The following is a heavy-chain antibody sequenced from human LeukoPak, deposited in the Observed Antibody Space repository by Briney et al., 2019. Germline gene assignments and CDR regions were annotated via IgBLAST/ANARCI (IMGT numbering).Heavy chain of an antibody. J-gene: IGHJ5*02. CDR2: IWYDGSNK. Sequence: PGGSLRLSCAASGFTFSSYGMHWVRQAPGKGLEWVAVIWYDGSNKYYADSVKSRFTISRDNSKNTLYLQMNSLRAEDTAVYYCAKDRRVVTPGWFDPWGQGTLVTVSS. V-gene: IGHV3-33*06. D-gene: IGHD4-23*01. CDR1: GFTFSSYG. CDR3: AKDRRVVTPGWFDP.